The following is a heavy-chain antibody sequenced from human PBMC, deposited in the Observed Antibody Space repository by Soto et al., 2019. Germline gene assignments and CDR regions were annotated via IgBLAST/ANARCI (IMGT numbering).Heavy chain of an antibody. Sequence: SETLSLIRTVSGGSISSGGYYWSWIRQHPGKGLEWIGYIYYSGSTYYNPSLKSRVTISVDTSKNQFSLKLSSVTAAYTAVYYCARDDSRFGELLPHYWGQGTLVTVSS. CDR3: ARDDSRFGELLPHY. V-gene: IGHV4-31*03. CDR1: GGSISSGGYY. D-gene: IGHD3-10*01. J-gene: IGHJ4*02. CDR2: IYYSGST.